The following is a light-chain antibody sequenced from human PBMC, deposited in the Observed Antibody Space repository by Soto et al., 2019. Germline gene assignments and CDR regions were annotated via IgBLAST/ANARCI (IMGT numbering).Light chain of an antibody. CDR1: TTDFANYNS. Sequence: QSALTQPPSVSGSPGQSVTISCTGTTTDFANYNSVSWYQQAPGTAPKVIIYEVNNRPSGTPDRFSGSTSGNTASLTISGLQAEDETDYYCSLYASNGSLFFGTGTKATVL. CDR3: SLYASNGSLF. CDR2: EVN. V-gene: IGLV2-18*01. J-gene: IGLJ1*01.